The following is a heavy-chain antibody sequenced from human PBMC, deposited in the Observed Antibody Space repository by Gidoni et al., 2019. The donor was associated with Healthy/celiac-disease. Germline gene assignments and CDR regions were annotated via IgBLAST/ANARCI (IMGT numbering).Heavy chain of an antibody. V-gene: IGHV3-15*01. Sequence: EVQLVEAGGGLVKPGGSLRLSCAASGFTFSNAWMSWVRQAPGKGLEWVGRIKSKTDGGTTDYAAPVKGRFTISRDDSKNTLYLQMNSLKTEDTAVYYCTTDWANWGWPHAFDIWGQGTMVTVSS. CDR3: TTDWANWGWPHAFDI. J-gene: IGHJ3*02. CDR1: GFTFSNAW. D-gene: IGHD7-27*01. CDR2: IKSKTDGGTT.